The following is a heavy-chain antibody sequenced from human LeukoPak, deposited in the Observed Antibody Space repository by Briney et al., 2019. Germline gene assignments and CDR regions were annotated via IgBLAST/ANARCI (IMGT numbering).Heavy chain of an antibody. V-gene: IGHV1-46*01. Sequence: ASVTVSCTSSGYTFTSYYMHWVRQAPGQGLEWMGIINPSGGSTSYAQKFQGRVTMTRDMSTSTVYMELSSLRSEDTAVYFCARGRRYSGSWYPDYWGQGTLITVSS. CDR3: ARGRRYSGSWYPDY. D-gene: IGHD6-13*01. CDR2: INPSGGST. J-gene: IGHJ4*02. CDR1: GYTFTSYY.